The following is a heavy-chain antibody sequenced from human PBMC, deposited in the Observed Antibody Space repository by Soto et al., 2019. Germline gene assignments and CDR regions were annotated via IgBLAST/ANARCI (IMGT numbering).Heavy chain of an antibody. Sequence: SETLSLTCTVSGGSISSYYWSWIRQPPGKGLEWIGYIYYSGSTNYNPSLKSRVTISVDTSKNQFSLKLSSVTAADTAVYYCAREGYSSGYYYYYGMDVWGQGTTVTVS. J-gene: IGHJ6*02. D-gene: IGHD3-22*01. CDR3: AREGYSSGYYYYYGMDV. CDR1: GGSISSYY. CDR2: IYYSGST. V-gene: IGHV4-59*01.